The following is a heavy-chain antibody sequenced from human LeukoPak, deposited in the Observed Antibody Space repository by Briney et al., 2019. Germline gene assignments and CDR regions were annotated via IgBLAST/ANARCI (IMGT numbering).Heavy chain of an antibody. CDR3: ARVIIIRGPFDY. D-gene: IGHD3-10*01. Sequence: GGSLRLSCAASGFTFSSYAMSWVRQAPGKGLEWVANIKQDGSEKYYVDSVEGRFSISRDNAKNSLFLQMNNLRAEDTAVYYCARVIIIRGPFDYWGQGTLVTVSS. CDR1: GFTFSSYA. J-gene: IGHJ4*02. CDR2: IKQDGSEK. V-gene: IGHV3-7*03.